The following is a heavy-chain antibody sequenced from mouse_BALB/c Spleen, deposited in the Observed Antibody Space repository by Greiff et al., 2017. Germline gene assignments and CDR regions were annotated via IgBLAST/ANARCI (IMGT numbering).Heavy chain of an antibody. CDR3: TRWLFAY. CDR2: FNPSNGGT. J-gene: IGHJ3*01. D-gene: IGHD2-2*01. V-gene: IGHV1S81*02. CDR1: GYTFTSYY. Sequence: QVQLQQSGADLVKPGASVKLSCKASGYTFTSYYMYWVKQRPGQGLEWIGEFNPSNGGTNFNKKFKSKATLTVDKSSSTAYMQLSSLTSEDSAVYYCTRWLFAYWGQGTLVTVSA.